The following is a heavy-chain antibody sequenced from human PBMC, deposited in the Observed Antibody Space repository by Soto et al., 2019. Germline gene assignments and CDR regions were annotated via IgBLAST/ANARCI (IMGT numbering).Heavy chain of an antibody. Sequence: DVQLLESGGGLVQPEGSLRLSCAASGFTFSSYAMGWVRQGPGKGLEWVAVVSIGGSTQYADAVRGRFTISRDNSKNTLSLQMNSLAAEDTAVYFCAKRRRAGGHIDYWGQGALVTVSS. J-gene: IGHJ4*02. CDR1: GFTFSSYA. CDR3: AKRRRAGGHIDY. V-gene: IGHV3-23*01. D-gene: IGHD1-26*01. CDR2: VSIGGST.